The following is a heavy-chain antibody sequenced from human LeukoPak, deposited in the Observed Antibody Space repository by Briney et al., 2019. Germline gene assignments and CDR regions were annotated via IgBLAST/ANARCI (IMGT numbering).Heavy chain of an antibody. Sequence: GESLKISFRASGYSFTSHWSAWVRQMPGKGLEWMGLIYPGDSDTKYRPSFRGQVTISADKSISTAYLQCSSLKASDTASYYCAIRWYNRGWYYFDYWGQGTLVTVSS. D-gene: IGHD6-19*01. CDR3: AIRWYNRGWYYFDY. CDR2: IYPGDSDT. J-gene: IGHJ4*02. CDR1: GYSFTSHW. V-gene: IGHV5-51*01.